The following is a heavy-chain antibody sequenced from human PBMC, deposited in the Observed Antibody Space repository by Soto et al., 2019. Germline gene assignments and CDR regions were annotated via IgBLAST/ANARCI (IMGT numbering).Heavy chain of an antibody. D-gene: IGHD2-15*01. CDR1: GFTFSNAW. J-gene: IGHJ4*02. V-gene: IGHV3-15*01. CDR2: IKSKTDGGTT. CDR3: TTGCSCGSFYGKIEC. Sequence: EVQLVESGGGLVKPGGSLRLSCAASGFTFSNAWMSWVRQAPGKGLEWVGRIKSKTDGGTTDYAAPVKGRFTISRDDSRNALYRQMNSLRTVVTVVYYCTTGCSCGSFYGKIECCGQGTLVTVSS.